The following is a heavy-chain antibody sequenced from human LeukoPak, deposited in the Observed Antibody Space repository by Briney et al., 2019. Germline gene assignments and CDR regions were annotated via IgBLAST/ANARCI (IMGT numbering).Heavy chain of an antibody. D-gene: IGHD5-24*01. CDR2: INPNSGGT. CDR1: GYTFTGYY. Sequence: ASVKVSCKASGYTFTGYYMHWVRQAPGQGLEWMGWINPNSGGTNYAQKFQGRVTMTRDTSISTAYMELSRLRSDDTAVYYCARTKPSGDGYNWDAFDIWGQGTMVTVSS. V-gene: IGHV1-2*02. J-gene: IGHJ3*02. CDR3: ARTKPSGDGYNWDAFDI.